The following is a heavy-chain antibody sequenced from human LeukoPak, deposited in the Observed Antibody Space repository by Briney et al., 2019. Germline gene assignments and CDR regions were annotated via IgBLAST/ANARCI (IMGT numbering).Heavy chain of an antibody. V-gene: IGHV1-24*01. J-gene: IGHJ4*02. CDR1: VYSLIDLS. D-gene: IGHD6-19*01. Sequence: ASVTVSFKISVYSLIDLSIHWVREAPGEGLEWMGGFDSENNKMVYSQKFQGRVTMTEDTSADTAYMELTSLRSEDTAVYFCATDRVYRSSGRSWGFFDYWGQGTLVIVSS. CDR3: ATDRVYRSSGRSWGFFDY. CDR2: FDSENNKM.